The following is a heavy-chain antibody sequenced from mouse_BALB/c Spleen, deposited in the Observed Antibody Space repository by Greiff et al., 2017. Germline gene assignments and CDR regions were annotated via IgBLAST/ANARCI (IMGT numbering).Heavy chain of an antibody. Sequence: EVKLVESGGGLVKPGGSLKLSCAASGFTFSSYTMSWVRQTPEKRLEWVATISSGGRYTYYPDSVKGRFTISRDNAKNTLYLQMSSLKSEDTAMYYCTRDYYGSRDWYFDVWGAGTTVTVSS. CDR3: TRDYYGSRDWYFDV. D-gene: IGHD1-1*01. V-gene: IGHV5-6-4*01. J-gene: IGHJ1*01. CDR1: GFTFSSYT. CDR2: ISSGGRYT.